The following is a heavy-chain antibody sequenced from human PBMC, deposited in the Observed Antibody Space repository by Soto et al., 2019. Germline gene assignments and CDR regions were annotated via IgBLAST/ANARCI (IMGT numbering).Heavy chain of an antibody. CDR1: GGSISSGDYY. D-gene: IGHD3-22*01. CDR2: IYYSGST. CDR3: ARARLRDSSGYYFED. J-gene: IGHJ1*01. Sequence: QVQLQESGPGLVXPXXTLSLTCTVSGGSISSGDYYWSWIRQPPGKGLEWIGYIYYSGSTYYNPSLKSRVTISVDTSKNQFSLKLSSVTAADTAVYYCARARLRDSSGYYFEDWGQGTLVTVSS. V-gene: IGHV4-30-4*01.